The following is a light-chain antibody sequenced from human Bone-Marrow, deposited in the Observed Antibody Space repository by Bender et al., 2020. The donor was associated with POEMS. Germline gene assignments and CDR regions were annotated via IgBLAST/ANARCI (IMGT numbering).Light chain of an antibody. CDR2: LSD. Sequence: QSVLTQPPSASGTPGQRVTMSCSGSSSNIGKNAVNWFQHLPGTAPKLLIYLSDQRPSGVPDRFSGSKSGTSASLAISGLQSEDAADYYCSTWDDRLNAWLFGGGTKLTVL. CDR3: STWDDRLNAWL. CDR1: SSNIGKNA. V-gene: IGLV1-44*01. J-gene: IGLJ3*02.